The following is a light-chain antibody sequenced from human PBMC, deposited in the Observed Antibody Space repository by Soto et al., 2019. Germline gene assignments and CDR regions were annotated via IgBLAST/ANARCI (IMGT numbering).Light chain of an antibody. J-gene: IGKJ5*01. CDR3: QQYVVGSTLS. V-gene: IGKV3-20*01. Sequence: EIVLTQSPGTLSLSPGQRATLSCRASQSVGSSLAWYRQRAGESPTLLIADASIRAAGIPDRFSGSGSEIDFSLSISRLEPEDFALYYCQQYVVGSTLSFGLGTRLEIK. CDR2: DAS. CDR1: QSVGSS.